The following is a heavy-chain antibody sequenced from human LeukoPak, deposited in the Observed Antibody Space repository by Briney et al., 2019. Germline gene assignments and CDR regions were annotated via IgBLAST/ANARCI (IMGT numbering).Heavy chain of an antibody. CDR3: ARGRGHSIASYYFDY. CDR2: IYYSGST. CDR1: GGSISSYY. J-gene: IGHJ4*02. Sequence: KSSETLSLTCTGSGGSISSYYWSWIRQPPGKGLEWIGYIYYSGSTYYNPSLKSRVTISVDTSKNQFSLKLSSVTAADTAVYYCARGRGHSIASYYFDYWGQGTLVTVSP. V-gene: IGHV4-59*06. D-gene: IGHD2-21*01.